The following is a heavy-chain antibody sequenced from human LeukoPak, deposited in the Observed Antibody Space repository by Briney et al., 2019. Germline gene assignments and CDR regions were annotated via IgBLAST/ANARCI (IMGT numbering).Heavy chain of an antibody. V-gene: IGHV1-2*04. CDR2: INPNSGGT. J-gene: IGHJ4*02. Sequence: ASVKVSCKASGYTFTGYYMHWVRQAPGQGLEWMGWINPNSGGTNYAQKFQGWVTMTRDTSISTAYMELSSLRSEDTAVYYCATNRGYILTGYSTFDYWGQGTLVTVSS. CDR1: GYTFTGYY. D-gene: IGHD3-9*01. CDR3: ATNRGYILTGYSTFDY.